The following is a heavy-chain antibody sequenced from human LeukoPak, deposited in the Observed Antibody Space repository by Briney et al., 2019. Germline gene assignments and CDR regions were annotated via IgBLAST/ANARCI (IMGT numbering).Heavy chain of an antibody. J-gene: IGHJ4*02. V-gene: IGHV4-4*02. D-gene: IGHD1-26*01. CDR2: ISLSGYT. CDR1: GGSITSTNY. Sequence: SETLSLTCGVSGGSITSTNYWSWVRQPPGQGLEWIGEISLSGYTGFNPSLRSRVTISLDETKNHLSLNLAYVTAPDTAVYYCSRESGPFSPFGHWGQGILVTVTS. CDR3: SRESGPFSPFGH.